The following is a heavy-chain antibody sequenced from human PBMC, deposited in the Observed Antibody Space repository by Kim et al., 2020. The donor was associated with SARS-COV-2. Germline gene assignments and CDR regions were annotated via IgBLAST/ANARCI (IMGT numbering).Heavy chain of an antibody. V-gene: IGHV3-30*04. D-gene: IGHD1-1*01. Sequence: GGSLRLSCAASGFTFSSYAMHWVRQAPGKGLEWVAVISYDGSNKYYADSVKGRFTISRDNSKNTLYLQMNSLRAEDTAVYYCARGTTGTTNCTFDIWGQGTMVTVSS. J-gene: IGHJ3*02. CDR1: GFTFSSYA. CDR2: ISYDGSNK. CDR3: ARGTTGTTNCTFDI.